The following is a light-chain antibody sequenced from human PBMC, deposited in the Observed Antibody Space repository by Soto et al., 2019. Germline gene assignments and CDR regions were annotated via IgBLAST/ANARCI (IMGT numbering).Light chain of an antibody. CDR2: SAS. CDR1: QSVSSN. Sequence: EIVTPPSPAPPSVSSGERATPSCRASQSVSSNLAWYQQKPGQAPRVLIHSASSRATGIPDRFTGSGSGTDFTLTITRLEPEDFGVYYCQQYSSLPRTFGQGTKVDNK. CDR3: QQYSSLPRT. J-gene: IGKJ1*01. V-gene: IGKV3-20*01.